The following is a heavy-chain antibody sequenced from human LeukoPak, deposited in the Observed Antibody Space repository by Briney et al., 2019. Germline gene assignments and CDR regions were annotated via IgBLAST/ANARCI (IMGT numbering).Heavy chain of an antibody. D-gene: IGHD6-19*01. CDR1: GFTFSSYW. Sequence: GGSLRLSCAASGFTFSSYWMSWVRQAPGKGLQWVANINQDGSEKYYVDSVKGRFTISRDNAKNSLNLQMSSLRAEDTAVYYCARVGAVAAADCWGQGTLVTVSS. J-gene: IGHJ4*02. V-gene: IGHV3-7*02. CDR2: INQDGSEK. CDR3: ARVGAVAAADC.